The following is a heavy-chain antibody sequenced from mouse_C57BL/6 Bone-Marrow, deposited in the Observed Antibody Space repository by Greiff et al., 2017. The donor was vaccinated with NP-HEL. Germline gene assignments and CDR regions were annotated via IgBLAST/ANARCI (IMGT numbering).Heavy chain of an antibody. V-gene: IGHV1-54*01. Sequence: QVQLKESGAELVRPGTSVKVSCKASGYAFTNYLIEWVKQRPGQGLEWIGVINPGSGGTNYTEKFKGKATLTADKSSSTAYMQLSSLTSEDSAVYCCARNYGYPWFAYWGQGTLVTVSA. CDR3: ARNYGYPWFAY. CDR2: INPGSGGT. D-gene: IGHD2-2*01. J-gene: IGHJ3*01. CDR1: GYAFTNYL.